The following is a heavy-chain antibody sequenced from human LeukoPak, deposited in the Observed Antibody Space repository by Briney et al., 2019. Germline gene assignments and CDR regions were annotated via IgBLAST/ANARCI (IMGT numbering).Heavy chain of an antibody. CDR2: ISSSGGAT. CDR1: GFTFNNFE. V-gene: IGHV3-48*03. Sequence: PGGPLRLSCLASGFTFNNFEITWVRQAPGKGLEWVSYISSSGGATYYAESMKGRFTISRDNAKNAVFLQMNGLRPSDTSVYYCARINGQRNSIDYWGQGTLVTGSS. CDR3: ARINGQRNSIDY. D-gene: IGHD1-14*01. J-gene: IGHJ4*02.